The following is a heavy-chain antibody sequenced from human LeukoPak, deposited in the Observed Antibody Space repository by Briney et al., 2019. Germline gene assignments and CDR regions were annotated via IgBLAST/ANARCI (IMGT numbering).Heavy chain of an antibody. V-gene: IGHV1-8*01. CDR1: GYTFTSYD. D-gene: IGHD7-27*01. Sequence: VASVKVSCTASGYTFTSYDINWVRHATGQGLEWMGWMSPNSGDTGYAQKFQGRVTMTRDTSISTAYMELTSLRSEDTAVYCCARGPPNWGFDFWGQGALVTVSS. J-gene: IGHJ4*02. CDR3: ARGPPNWGFDF. CDR2: MSPNSGDT.